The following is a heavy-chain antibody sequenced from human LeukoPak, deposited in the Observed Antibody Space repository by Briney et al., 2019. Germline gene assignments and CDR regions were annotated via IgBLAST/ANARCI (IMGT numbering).Heavy chain of an antibody. D-gene: IGHD3-22*01. Sequence: GASVKVSCKASGYTFTSHGISWVRQAPGQGLEWMGWISAYNGNTNYAQKLQGRVTMTTDTSTSTAYMELRSLRSDDTAVYYCARVQDTYYYDSSGYYPLDYWGQGTLVTVSS. CDR2: ISAYNGNT. J-gene: IGHJ4*02. V-gene: IGHV1-18*01. CDR3: ARVQDTYYYDSSGYYPLDY. CDR1: GYTFTSHG.